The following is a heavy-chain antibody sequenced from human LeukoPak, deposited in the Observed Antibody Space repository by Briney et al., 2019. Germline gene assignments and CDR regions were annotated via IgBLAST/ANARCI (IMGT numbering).Heavy chain of an antibody. Sequence: ASVKVSCKASGYTFTIYGISWVRRAPGQGLECMVWISAYCGNTNYAQKLQGRVTLTTDTSTSTAYMELRSLRSDDTAVYYCARGGDIVVVPAATELPIDYWGQGTLVTVSS. CDR3: ARGGDIVVVPAATELPIDY. V-gene: IGHV1-18*01. D-gene: IGHD2-2*01. CDR2: ISAYCGNT. J-gene: IGHJ4*02. CDR1: GYTFTIYG.